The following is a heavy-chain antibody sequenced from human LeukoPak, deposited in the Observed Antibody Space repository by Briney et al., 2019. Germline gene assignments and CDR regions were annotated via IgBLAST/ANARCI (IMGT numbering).Heavy chain of an antibody. Sequence: ASVKVSCKASGGTFSSYTISWVRQAPGQGLEWMGRIIPIRGRANYAQKFQGRVTITADKSTSTAYMELSSLRSEDTAVYYCERVPQLEMATYYYGMDVWGQGTKVTVSS. CDR2: IIPIRGRA. V-gene: IGHV1-69*08. J-gene: IGHJ6*02. CDR1: GGTFSSYT. D-gene: IGHD5-24*01. CDR3: ERVPQLEMATYYYGMDV.